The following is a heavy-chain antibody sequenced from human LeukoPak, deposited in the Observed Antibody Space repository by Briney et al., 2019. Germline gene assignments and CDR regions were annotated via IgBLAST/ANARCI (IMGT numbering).Heavy chain of an antibody. CDR1: GFTFSSYW. CDR3: ARFGGTDGFFDI. Sequence: GGSLRLSCAASGFTFSSYWMSWVRQAPGKGLEWVANIKQDGSEKYYVDSVKGRFTISRENAKNSLYLQMDSLRAGDTAVYYCARFGGTDGFFDIWGQGTMVTVSS. D-gene: IGHD3-10*01. CDR2: IKQDGSEK. J-gene: IGHJ3*02. V-gene: IGHV3-7*01.